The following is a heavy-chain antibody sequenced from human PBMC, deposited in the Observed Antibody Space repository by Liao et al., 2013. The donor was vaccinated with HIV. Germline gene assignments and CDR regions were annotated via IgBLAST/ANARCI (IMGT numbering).Heavy chain of an antibody. CDR2: IFTTGRT. Sequence: QVQLQESGPGLVKPSQTLSLTCTVSGGSIYSGRYCWNWIRQPAGKGLELIGRIFTTGRTDYSPSLKGRVTISMETSMNQFSLRLGSVTPADTAVYYCAREHILVDPAALEIRVYFYHWGQGTLVTVSS. D-gene: IGHD2-2*01. V-gene: IGHV4-61*02. CDR1: GGSIYSGRYC. J-gene: IGHJ1*01. CDR3: AREHILVDPAALEIRVYFYH.